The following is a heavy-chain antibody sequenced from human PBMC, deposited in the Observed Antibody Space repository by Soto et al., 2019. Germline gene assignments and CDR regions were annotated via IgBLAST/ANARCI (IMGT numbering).Heavy chain of an antibody. J-gene: IGHJ4*02. CDR3: ARETFRYSYGYGTLDY. CDR2: ISHSGST. CDR1: GGSISSDSYY. D-gene: IGHD5-18*01. Sequence: SETLSLTCTVSGGSISSDSYYWGWIRQSPEKGLEWIASISHSGSTYYNPSLKSRVTISVDRSKNQFSLKLSSVTAADTAVYYCARETFRYSYGYGTLDYWAQGPLVPVSS. V-gene: IGHV4-39*07.